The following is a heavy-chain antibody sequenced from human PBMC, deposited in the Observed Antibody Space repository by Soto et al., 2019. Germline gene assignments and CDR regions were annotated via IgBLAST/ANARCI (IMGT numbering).Heavy chain of an antibody. CDR2: ISGSGGST. Sequence: EVQLLESGGGLVQPGGSLRLSCAASGFTFSSYAMSWVRQAPGKGLEWVSAISGSGGSTYYADSVKGRFTISRDNSKNTLYLQMNSLRAEDTAVYYCASPFDPSSRERGPFDYWGQGTLVTVSS. D-gene: IGHD1-1*01. V-gene: IGHV3-23*01. CDR3: ASPFDPSSRERGPFDY. J-gene: IGHJ4*02. CDR1: GFTFSSYA.